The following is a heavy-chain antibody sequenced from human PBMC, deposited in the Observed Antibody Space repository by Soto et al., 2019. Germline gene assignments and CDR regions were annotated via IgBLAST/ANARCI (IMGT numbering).Heavy chain of an antibody. CDR1: GYTFTGYY. Sequence: ASVRVSCKASGYTFTGYYMHWVRQAPGQGLEWMGWINPNSGGTNYAQKFQGWVTMTRDTSISTAYMELSRLRSDDTAVYYCAIAVASRTYYYYGMDVWGQGTTVTVSS. CDR3: AIAVASRTYYYYGMDV. V-gene: IGHV1-2*04. CDR2: INPNSGGT. J-gene: IGHJ6*02.